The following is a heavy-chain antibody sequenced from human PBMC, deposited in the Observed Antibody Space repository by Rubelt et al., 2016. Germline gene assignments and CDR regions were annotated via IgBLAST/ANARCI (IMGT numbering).Heavy chain of an antibody. J-gene: IGHJ5*02. V-gene: IGHV4-39*01. D-gene: IGHD6-19*01. CDR2: ISYSGST. CDR1: GDSISSSSHY. Sequence: QLQLQESGPGLVKPSETLSLTCTISGDSISSSSHYWGWIRQPPGKGLEWIGTISYSGSTFYNPSLKSRVTMSDDTSNNQFSLRLTSVSAADTAGYYCARQASLSSGYYPWGQGTLVTVSS. CDR3: ARQASLSSGYYP.